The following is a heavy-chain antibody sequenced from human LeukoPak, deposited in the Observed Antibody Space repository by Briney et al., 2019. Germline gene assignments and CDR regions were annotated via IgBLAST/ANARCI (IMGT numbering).Heavy chain of an antibody. D-gene: IGHD2-21*01. CDR1: GYTFTSYD. V-gene: IGHV1-8*01. Sequence: ASVKVSRKASGYTFTSYDINWVRQATGQGLEWMGWMNPNSGNTGYAQKYQGRVTMTRNTSISTAYMELSSLRSEDTAVYYCARVFRTKNDYYYYYYMDVWGKGTTVTVSS. J-gene: IGHJ6*03. CDR2: MNPNSGNT. CDR3: ARVFRTKNDYYYYYYMDV.